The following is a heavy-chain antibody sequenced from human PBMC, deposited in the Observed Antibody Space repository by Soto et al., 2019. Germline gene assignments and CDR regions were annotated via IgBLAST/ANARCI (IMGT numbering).Heavy chain of an antibody. CDR3: ASTIFGVVHY. CDR1: GGSFSGYY. CDR2: INHSGST. Sequence: SETLSLTCAVYGGSFSGYYWSWIRQPPGKGLEWIGEINHSGSTNYNPSLKSRVTISVDTSKNQFSLKLSSVTAADTAVYYCASTIFGVVHYWGQGTLVTVSS. D-gene: IGHD3-3*01. J-gene: IGHJ4*02. V-gene: IGHV4-34*01.